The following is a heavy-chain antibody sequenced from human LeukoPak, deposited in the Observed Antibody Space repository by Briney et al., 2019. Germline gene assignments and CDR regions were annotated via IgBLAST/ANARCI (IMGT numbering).Heavy chain of an antibody. J-gene: IGHJ6*02. V-gene: IGHV1-2*02. Sequence: ATVKVSCKASGYTFTGYYMHWVRQAPGQGLEWMGWINLSSGGTNYAQKFQGRVTMTRDTSISTAYMELSRLRSDDTAVYYCARDRDDYGSGSFYYYYGMDVWGQGTTVTVSS. CDR3: ARDRDDYGSGSFYYYYGMDV. CDR1: GYTFTGYY. CDR2: INLSSGGT. D-gene: IGHD3-10*01.